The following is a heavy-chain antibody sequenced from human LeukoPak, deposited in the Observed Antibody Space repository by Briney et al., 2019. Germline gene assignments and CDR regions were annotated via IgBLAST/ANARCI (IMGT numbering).Heavy chain of an antibody. CDR3: AIITGTTADAFDI. Sequence: GGSLRLSCAASGFTFSSYEMNWVRQAPGKGPEWVSYISSSGSTIYYADSVKGRFTISRDNAKNSLYLQMNSLRAEDTAVYYCAIITGTTADAFDIWGQGTMVTVSS. CDR2: ISSSGSTI. D-gene: IGHD1-20*01. V-gene: IGHV3-48*03. J-gene: IGHJ3*02. CDR1: GFTFSSYE.